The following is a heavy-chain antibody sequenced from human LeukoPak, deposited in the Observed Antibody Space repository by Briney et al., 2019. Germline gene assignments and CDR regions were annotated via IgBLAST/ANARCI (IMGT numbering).Heavy chain of an antibody. CDR1: GFTFSNYY. Sequence: SGESLRLSCAASGFTFSNYYMHWVRQAPGKGLEWVAVVHHDGSERYYADSVKGRFTISRDNSKNTLYVQMDSLRVEDTAVYYCATGSGYYYDHWGQGTLVTVSS. D-gene: IGHD3-22*01. J-gene: IGHJ4*02. CDR3: ATGSGYYYDH. CDR2: VHHDGSER. V-gene: IGHV3-30*02.